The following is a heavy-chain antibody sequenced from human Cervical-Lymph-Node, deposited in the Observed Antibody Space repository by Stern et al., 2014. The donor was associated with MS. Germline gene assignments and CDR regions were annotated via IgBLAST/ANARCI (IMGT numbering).Heavy chain of an antibody. J-gene: IGHJ4*02. Sequence: VQLVESGAEVKKPGSSVKDSCKASGGTFNMYVISWVRQAPGQGLEWMGGIIPRFDVANYAQKFQGRVTITADKSTSTSYMELSSLRSEDTAMYYCARDLESSFDWTGDDHWGRGTLVTVSS. D-gene: IGHD3-9*01. CDR2: IIPRFDVA. V-gene: IGHV1-69*17. CDR1: GGTFNMYV. CDR3: ARDLESSFDWTGDDH.